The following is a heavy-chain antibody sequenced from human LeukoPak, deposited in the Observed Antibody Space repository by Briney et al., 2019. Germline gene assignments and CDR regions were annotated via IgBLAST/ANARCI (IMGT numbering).Heavy chain of an antibody. CDR3: AGALGIGYEANAFDI. CDR2: ISYDGSNK. V-gene: IGHV3-30*04. J-gene: IGHJ3*02. D-gene: IGHD5-12*01. Sequence: GRSLRLSCAASGFTFSSYAMHWVRQAPGKGLEWVAVISYDGSNKYYADSVKGRFTISRDNSKNTLYLQMNSLRAEDTAVYYCAGALGIGYEANAFDIWGQGTMVTVSS. CDR1: GFTFSSYA.